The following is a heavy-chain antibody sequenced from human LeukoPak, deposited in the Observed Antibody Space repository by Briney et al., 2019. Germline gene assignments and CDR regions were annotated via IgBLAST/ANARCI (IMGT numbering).Heavy chain of an antibody. Sequence: AASVTVSCKISEYSLSDLSIHWVREAPGEGLEWMGGFDSENNKMVYSQKFQGRVTMTEDTSADTAYMELTSLRSEDTAVYFCATDRVYRSSGRSWGFFHQWGQRPLVIVSS. CDR2: FDSENNKM. CDR3: ATDRVYRSSGRSWGFFHQ. D-gene: IGHD6-19*01. CDR1: EYSLSDLS. J-gene: IGHJ4*02. V-gene: IGHV1-24*01.